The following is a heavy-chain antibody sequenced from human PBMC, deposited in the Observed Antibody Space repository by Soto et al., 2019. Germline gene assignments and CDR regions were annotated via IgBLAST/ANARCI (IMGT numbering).Heavy chain of an antibody. CDR2: ISYDGSNK. Sequence: QVQLVESGGGVVQPGRSLRLSCAASGFTFSSYGMHWVRQAPGKGLEWVAVISYDGSNKYYADSVKGRFTISRDNSKNTLYLQMNSLRADDTPVYYCAKDLGHGGRGAFDIWGQGTMVTVSS. D-gene: IGHD7-27*01. CDR3: AKDLGHGGRGAFDI. CDR1: GFTFSSYG. V-gene: IGHV3-30*18. J-gene: IGHJ3*02.